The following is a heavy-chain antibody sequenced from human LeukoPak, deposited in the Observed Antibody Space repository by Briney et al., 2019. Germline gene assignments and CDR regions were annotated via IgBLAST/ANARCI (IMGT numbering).Heavy chain of an antibody. CDR2: IYVTGN. D-gene: IGHD3-16*02. V-gene: IGHV4-59*08. Sequence: SETLSLTCTVSGGSIGTYYWSWVRQSPGKGLEWIGYIYVTGNRYNPYLQSRATISVDTSRNQFFLKMSSVTAADTAVYYCARHIGGGIEDMDVWGKGTKVTVSS. CDR1: GGSIGTYY. CDR3: ARHIGGGIEDMDV. J-gene: IGHJ6*03.